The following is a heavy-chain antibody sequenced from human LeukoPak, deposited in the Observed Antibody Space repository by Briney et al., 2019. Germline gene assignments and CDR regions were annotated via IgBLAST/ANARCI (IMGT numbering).Heavy chain of an antibody. D-gene: IGHD2-8*01. CDR2: ISGSGGST. V-gene: IGHV3-23*01. Sequence: GGSLRLSCAASGFTFSSYAMSWVRQAPGKGLEWVSAISGSGGSTYYADSVKGRFTISRDNSKNTLYLQMNSLRAEDTAVYYCAKDSRRETPNPGYFDLWGRGTLVTVSS. CDR3: AKDSRRETPNPGYFDL. J-gene: IGHJ2*01. CDR1: GFTFSSYA.